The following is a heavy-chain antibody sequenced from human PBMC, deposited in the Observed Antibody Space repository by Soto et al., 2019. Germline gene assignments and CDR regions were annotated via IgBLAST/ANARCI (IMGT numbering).Heavy chain of an antibody. D-gene: IGHD4-17*01. CDR3: ASQITQYDYGDYGPEYFQH. V-gene: IGHV4-39*01. J-gene: IGHJ1*01. CDR2: IYYSGST. CDR1: GGSISSSSYY. Sequence: PSETLSLTCTVSGGSISSSSYYWGWIRQPPGKGLEWIGSIYYSGSTYYNPSLKSRVTISVDTSKNQFSLKLSSVTAADTAVYYCASQITQYDYGDYGPEYFQHWGQGTLVTVSS.